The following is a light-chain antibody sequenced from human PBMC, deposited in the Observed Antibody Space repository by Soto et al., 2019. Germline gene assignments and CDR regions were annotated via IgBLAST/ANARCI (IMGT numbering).Light chain of an antibody. CDR3: SSYTSSSTRV. CDR1: SSDVGGYNY. V-gene: IGLV2-14*01. Sequence: QSALTQPASVSGSPGQSITISCTATSSDVGGYNYVSWYQQHPGKAPKLMIYEVSNRPSGVSNRFSGSKSGNTASLTISALQAEDEADYYCSSYTSSSTRVFGGGTKLTVL. J-gene: IGLJ3*02. CDR2: EVS.